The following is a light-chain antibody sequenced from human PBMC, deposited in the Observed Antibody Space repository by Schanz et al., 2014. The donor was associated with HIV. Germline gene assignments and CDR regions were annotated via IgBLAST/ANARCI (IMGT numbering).Light chain of an antibody. J-gene: IGLJ3*02. CDR3: SSYTSSSTSWV. CDR1: NSDIGGFNF. Sequence: QSVLTQPAFVSGSPGQSITISCTGTNSDIGGFNFVSWYRQHPGKAPKLIIYDVNNRPSGVSNRFSGSKSGSTASLTIFGLQAEDEADYYCSSYTSSSTSWVFGGGTKLTVL. V-gene: IGLV2-14*01. CDR2: DVN.